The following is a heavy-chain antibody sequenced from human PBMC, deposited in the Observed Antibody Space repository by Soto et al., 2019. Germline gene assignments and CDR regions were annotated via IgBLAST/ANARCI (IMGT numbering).Heavy chain of an antibody. J-gene: IGHJ4*02. CDR1: GFTFSSYA. Sequence: EVQLLESGGGLVQPGGSLRLSCVASGFTFSSYAMSWVRQAPGKGLEWVSAISGSGGSTYYADSVKGRFTISRDNSKNTLYLQMNSLRAEDTAVYYCAKVTAAAGNFDYWGQGTLVTVSS. CDR3: AKVTAAAGNFDY. CDR2: ISGSGGST. D-gene: IGHD6-13*01. V-gene: IGHV3-23*01.